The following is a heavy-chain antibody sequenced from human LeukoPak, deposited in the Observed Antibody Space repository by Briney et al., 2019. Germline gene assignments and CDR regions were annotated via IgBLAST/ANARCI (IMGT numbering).Heavy chain of an antibody. CDR1: GFTFSSYG. V-gene: IGHV3-30*02. J-gene: IGHJ6*03. CDR3: AKDGPRRIPYYMDV. Sequence: PGGSLRLSCAASGFTFSSYGMHWVRQAPGKGLEWVAFIRYDGSNKYYVDSVKGRFTISRDNSKNTVYLQMNSLRAEDTAVYYCAKDGPRRIPYYMDVWGKGTTVTISS. CDR2: IRYDGSNK.